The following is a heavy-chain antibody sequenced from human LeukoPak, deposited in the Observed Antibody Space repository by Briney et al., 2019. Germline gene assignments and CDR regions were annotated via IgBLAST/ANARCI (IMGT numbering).Heavy chain of an antibody. CDR1: GGSISISNW. J-gene: IGHJ3*02. Sequence: PSETLSLTCAVSGGSISISNWWSWVRQPPGKGLEWIGEIYHSGSTNYNPSLKSRVTISVDKSKNQFSLKLSSVTAADTAVYYCARDSRSDYYGSGSYNAFDIWGQGTMVTVSS. CDR3: ARDSRSDYYGSGSYNAFDI. V-gene: IGHV4-4*02. CDR2: IYHSGST. D-gene: IGHD3-10*01.